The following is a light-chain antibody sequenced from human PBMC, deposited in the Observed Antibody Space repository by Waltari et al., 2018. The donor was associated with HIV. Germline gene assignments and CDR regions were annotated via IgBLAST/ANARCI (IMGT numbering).Light chain of an antibody. CDR1: QSISNW. Sequence: DIQMTQSPSTLSASVGDRVTITCRTNQSISNWLAWCQQKPGKAPKLLIYKASRLESGVPSRFSGSGSGTEFTLTISSLQPEDFATYYCQQYNSYSMYTFGQGTKLEIK. J-gene: IGKJ2*01. V-gene: IGKV1-5*03. CDR3: QQYNSYSMYT. CDR2: KAS.